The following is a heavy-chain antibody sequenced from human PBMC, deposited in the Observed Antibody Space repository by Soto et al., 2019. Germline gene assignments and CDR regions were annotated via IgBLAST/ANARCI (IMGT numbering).Heavy chain of an antibody. V-gene: IGHV3-23*01. D-gene: IGHD3-9*01. CDR3: AKGYDILTGYYYYYYSGMDV. CDR1: GFTFSSYA. J-gene: IGHJ6*02. Sequence: EVQLLESGGGLVQPGGSLRLSCAASGFTFSSYAMSWVRQAPGKGLEWVSAISGSGGSTYYADSVKGRFTISRDNSKNTLYLQMNSLRAEDTAVYYCAKGYDILTGYYYYYYSGMDVWGQGTTVTVSS. CDR2: ISGSGGST.